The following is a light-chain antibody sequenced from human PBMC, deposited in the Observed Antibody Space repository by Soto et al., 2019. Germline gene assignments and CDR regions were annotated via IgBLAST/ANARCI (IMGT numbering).Light chain of an antibody. CDR3: QQASSIPTPT. V-gene: IGKV1-12*01. Sequence: EIQRTQSASSVSASVGDRVTITCGASQDISTWLAWFQQKPGKAPKLLIYAASSLQSGVPSRFSGSGSGTVFTLTISSLQTEDFATYFCQQASSIPTPTFGQGTRLEIK. J-gene: IGKJ5*01. CDR2: AAS. CDR1: QDISTW.